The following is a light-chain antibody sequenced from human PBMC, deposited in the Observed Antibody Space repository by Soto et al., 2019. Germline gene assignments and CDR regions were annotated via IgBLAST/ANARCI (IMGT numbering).Light chain of an antibody. CDR1: QNIATH. V-gene: IGKV1-39*01. CDR2: AAS. J-gene: IGKJ4*01. CDR3: QQSHSAPLT. Sequence: DIQLTQSPSSLSASIGDRVTITCRASQNIATHLNWYRQKPGKSPRLLIHAASTLKSEVESRFSGSGSGTDFTLTIASLQTEDFATYYCQQSHSAPLTFGGGTKIEIK.